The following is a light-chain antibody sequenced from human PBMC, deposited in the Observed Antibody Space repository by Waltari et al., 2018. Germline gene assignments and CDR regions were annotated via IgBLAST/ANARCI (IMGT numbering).Light chain of an antibody. V-gene: IGKV2-28*01. Sequence: DIVMTQSPLSLPVTPGEPASISCRSSQSLLHGDGRNFLDWYLQKPGQSPQLLIYVGSNRAYGVPDRFSGSGSDTYFTLKISRVEAEDVGVYYCLQYSTTPRTFGPGTKVEIK. CDR3: LQYSTTPRT. J-gene: IGKJ3*01. CDR2: VGS. CDR1: QSLLHGDGRNF.